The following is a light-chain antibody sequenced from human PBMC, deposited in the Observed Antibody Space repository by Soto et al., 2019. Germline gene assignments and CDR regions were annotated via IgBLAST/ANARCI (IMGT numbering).Light chain of an antibody. J-gene: IGLJ3*02. CDR1: SSDVGAYNR. V-gene: IGLV2-14*01. CDR2: EVS. CDR3: TSFTSSNTWV. Sequence: QSVLTQPASVSGSPGQSITISCTGTSSDVGAYNRVSWSQQHPGKAPKLMIYEVSNRPSGVSDRFSGSKSGNTASLTISGLHPEDEAHYYCTSFTSSNTWVFGGGTKLTVL.